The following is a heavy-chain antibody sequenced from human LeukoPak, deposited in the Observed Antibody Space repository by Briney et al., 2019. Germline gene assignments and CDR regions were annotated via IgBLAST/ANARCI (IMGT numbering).Heavy chain of an antibody. V-gene: IGHV4-31*03. CDR2: IYYSGST. J-gene: IGHJ3*02. D-gene: IGHD3-10*01. CDR3: ARGVKGLRGAFDI. Sequence: SETLSLTCTVSGGSVSSGSYYWSWIRQHPGKGLEWIGYIYYSGSTYSNPSLKSRLTMSVDISKNQFSLKLSSVTAADTAVYYCARGVKGLRGAFDIWGQGTMATVSS. CDR1: GGSVSSGSYY.